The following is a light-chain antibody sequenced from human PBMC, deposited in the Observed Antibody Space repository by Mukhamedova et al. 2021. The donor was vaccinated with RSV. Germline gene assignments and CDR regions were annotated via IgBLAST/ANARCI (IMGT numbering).Light chain of an antibody. CDR3: LHFDHDNYPFT. Sequence: WYQRRVHGRAPNLLIYDASSLQRGVPPRFSGSGSGTDFTLTVSGLQPEDLATYYCLHFDHDNYPFTFGPGSKVETK. J-gene: IGKJ3*01. CDR2: DAS. V-gene: IGKV1D-13*01.